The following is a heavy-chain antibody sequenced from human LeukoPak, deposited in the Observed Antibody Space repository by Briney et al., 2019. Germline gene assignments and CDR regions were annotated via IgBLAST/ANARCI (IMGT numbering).Heavy chain of an antibody. CDR3: ARGPSLGY. Sequence: SETLSLTCAVYGRSFSGYYWSWIRQPPGKGLEWIGEINHSGSTNYNPSLKSRVTISVDTSKNQFSLKLSSVTAADTAVYYCARGPSLGYWGQGTLVTVPS. D-gene: IGHD3-16*01. CDR1: GRSFSGYY. J-gene: IGHJ4*02. CDR2: INHSGST. V-gene: IGHV4-34*01.